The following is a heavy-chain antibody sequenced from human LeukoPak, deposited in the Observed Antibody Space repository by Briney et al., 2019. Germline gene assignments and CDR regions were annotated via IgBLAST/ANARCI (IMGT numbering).Heavy chain of an antibody. Sequence: AGGSLRLSCAASGCTFSSYSMNWVRQAPGKGLEWVSSISSSSSYIYYADSVKGRFTISRDNAKNSLYLQMNSLRAEDTAVYYCARGPTRMAFDPWGQGTLVTVSS. D-gene: IGHD5-24*01. CDR2: ISSSSSYI. J-gene: IGHJ5*02. CDR1: GCTFSSYS. CDR3: ARGPTRMAFDP. V-gene: IGHV3-21*01.